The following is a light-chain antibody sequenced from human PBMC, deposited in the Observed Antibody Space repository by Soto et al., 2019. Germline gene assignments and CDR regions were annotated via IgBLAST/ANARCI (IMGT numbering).Light chain of an antibody. CDR1: SSDVGAYNY. Sequence: QSVLTQPASVSGPPGQSITISCTGTSSDVGAYNYVSWYQHHPGKAPRLVIYDVTNRPSGISDRFSGSKSGNTASLTIYGLLAEDEADYYCTSYTSISTYVFGTGTKVTVL. J-gene: IGLJ1*01. V-gene: IGLV2-14*01. CDR3: TSYTSISTYV. CDR2: DVT.